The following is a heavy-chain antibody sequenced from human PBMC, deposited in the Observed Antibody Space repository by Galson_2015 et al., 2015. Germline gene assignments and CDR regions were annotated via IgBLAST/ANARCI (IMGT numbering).Heavy chain of an antibody. CDR3: ARGRRDTDKDYYYYYGMDV. J-gene: IGHJ6*02. V-gene: IGHV3-33*01. CDR2: NK. Sequence: NKYYADSVKGRFTISRDNSKNTLYLQMNSLRAEDTAVYYCARGRRDTDKDYYYYYGMDVWGQGTTVTVSS. D-gene: IGHD5-18*01.